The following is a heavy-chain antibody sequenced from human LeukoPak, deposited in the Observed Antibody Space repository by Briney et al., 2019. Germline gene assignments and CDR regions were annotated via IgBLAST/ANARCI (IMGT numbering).Heavy chain of an antibody. CDR1: GFTFSSYG. V-gene: IGHV3-30*18. D-gene: IGHD5-12*01. CDR2: MSYDGSNK. J-gene: IGHJ4*02. Sequence: GGSLRLSCAASGFTFSSYGMHWVRQAPGKGLEWVAVMSYDGSNKYYADSVKGRFTISRDNSKNTLYLQMNSLRAEDTAVYYCAKTKARGYSGYESWGQGTLVTVSS. CDR3: AKTKARGYSGYES.